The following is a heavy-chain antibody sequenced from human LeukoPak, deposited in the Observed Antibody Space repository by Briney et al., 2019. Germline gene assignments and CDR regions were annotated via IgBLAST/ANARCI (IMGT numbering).Heavy chain of an antibody. Sequence: ASVKLSFKTSGYSFSNYHVHWVRQAPGQGLEWVGIMAPRDDGATYAQKFQGRVTMTRDTSTSTLYMDLSSLRPEDTAVYYCAREVRTGIGATDYWGQGTLVTVSS. CDR1: GYSFSNYH. V-gene: IGHV1-46*01. CDR2: MAPRDDGA. CDR3: AREVRTGIGATDY. D-gene: IGHD1-26*01. J-gene: IGHJ4*02.